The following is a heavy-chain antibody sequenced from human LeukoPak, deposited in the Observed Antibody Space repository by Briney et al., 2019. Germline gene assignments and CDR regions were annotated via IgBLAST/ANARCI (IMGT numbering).Heavy chain of an antibody. CDR1: GYTFTGYY. J-gene: IGHJ3*01. Sequence: ASVKVSCKASGYTFTGYYMHWVRQAPGQGLEWMGWINPNSGGTNYAQQFQGRVTMTRDTSISTAYMELSRLRSDDTAVYYCARDLKRWLQTGGLKYWGQGTMVTVSS. D-gene: IGHD5-24*01. CDR3: ARDLKRWLQTGGLKY. V-gene: IGHV1-2*02. CDR2: INPNSGGT.